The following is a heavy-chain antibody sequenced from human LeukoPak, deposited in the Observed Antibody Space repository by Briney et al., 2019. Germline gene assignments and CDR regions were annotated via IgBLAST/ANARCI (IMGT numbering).Heavy chain of an antibody. D-gene: IGHD3-22*01. J-gene: IGHJ4*02. CDR2: IIPIFGTA. CDR3: ARARPSEYYDSSGYYY. V-gene: IGHV1-69*05. CDR1: GGTFSSYA. Sequence: SVKVSCKASGGTFSSYAISWVRQAPGQGLEWMGGIIPIFGTANYAQKFQGRVTITMDESTSTAYMELSSLRSEDTAVYYCARARPSEYYDSSGYYYWGQGTLVTVSS.